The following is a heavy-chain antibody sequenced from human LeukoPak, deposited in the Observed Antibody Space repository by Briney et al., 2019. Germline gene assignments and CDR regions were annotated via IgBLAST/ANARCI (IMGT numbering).Heavy chain of an antibody. CDR2: IKQDGSEK. CDR1: GFTFSNYL. Sequence: GGSLRLSCAASGFTFSNYLMSWVRQAPGKGLEWVSNIKQDGSEKYYVDSVKGRFPISRDNAKNSLYLQMNSLRAEDTAVYYCARARPHLTEDYYSYYGMDVWGQGTTVTVSS. V-gene: IGHV3-7*01. D-gene: IGHD3-9*01. J-gene: IGHJ6*02. CDR3: ARARPHLTEDYYSYYGMDV.